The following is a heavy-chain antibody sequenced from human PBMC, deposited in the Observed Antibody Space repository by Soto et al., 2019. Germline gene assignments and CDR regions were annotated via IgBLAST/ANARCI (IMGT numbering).Heavy chain of an antibody. Sequence: QVQLVQSGAEVKKPGYSVKVYCKASGVTFSSYTISWVRQAPGQGLEWMGRIIPILGIANYAQKFQGRVTITADKSTSTDYMELSSFRSEDTVVYYCARFLGSDGMDVWGQGTTVTVSS. J-gene: IGHJ6*01. D-gene: IGHD2-2*03. V-gene: IGHV1-69*02. CDR3: ARFLGSDGMDV. CDR2: IIPILGIA. CDR1: GVTFSSYT.